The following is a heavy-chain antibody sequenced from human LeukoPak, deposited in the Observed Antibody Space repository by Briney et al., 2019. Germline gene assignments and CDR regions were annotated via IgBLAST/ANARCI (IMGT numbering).Heavy chain of an antibody. CDR3: ARDGPLYCSSTSCYGMDV. D-gene: IGHD2-2*01. J-gene: IGHJ6*02. Sequence: SVKVSCKASGGTFSSYAISWVRQAPGQGLEWMGGIIPIFGTANYAQKFQGRVTTTADESTSTAYMELSSLRSEDTAVYYCARDGPLYCSSTSCYGMDVWGQGTTVTVSS. CDR2: IIPIFGTA. V-gene: IGHV1-69*13. CDR1: GGTFSSYA.